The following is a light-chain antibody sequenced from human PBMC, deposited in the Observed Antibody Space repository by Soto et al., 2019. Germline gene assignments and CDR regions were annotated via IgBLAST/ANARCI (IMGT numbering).Light chain of an antibody. CDR1: SSDVGGYNY. V-gene: IGLV2-14*01. J-gene: IGLJ1*01. Sequence: QSVLTQPASMSGSPGQSIAISCTGTSSDVGGYNYVSWYQQPPGKAPKLMVYDVSNRPSGVSNRFSGSKSGNTASLTISGLQAEDEADYYCSSYTSSSTYVFGSGTKVIVL. CDR2: DVS. CDR3: SSYTSSSTYV.